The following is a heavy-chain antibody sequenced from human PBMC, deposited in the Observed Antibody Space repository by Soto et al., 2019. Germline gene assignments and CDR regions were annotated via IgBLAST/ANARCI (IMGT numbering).Heavy chain of an antibody. CDR3: ARVVPAALYYYYYGMDV. V-gene: IGHV1-18*01. CDR1: GYTFTSYG. Sequence: ASVKVSCKASGYTFTSYGISWVRQAPGQGLEWMGWISAYNGNTNYAQKLQGRVTMTTDTSTSTAYMELRSLRSDDTAVYYCARVVPAALYYYYYGMDVWGQGTTVTVSS. CDR2: ISAYNGNT. J-gene: IGHJ6*02. D-gene: IGHD2-2*01.